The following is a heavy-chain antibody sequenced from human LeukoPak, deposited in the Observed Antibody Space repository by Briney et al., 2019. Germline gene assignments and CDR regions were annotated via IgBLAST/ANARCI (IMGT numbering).Heavy chain of an antibody. J-gene: IGHJ4*02. CDR1: GGSISSGRYY. V-gene: IGHV4-61*02. CDR3: AREGYYDTSGYREY. Sequence: SQTLSLTCTVSGGSISSGRYYWSWIRQPAGKGLEWIGRIYTSGSTNYNPSLKSRVTISVDTSKNQFSLKLSSVTAADSALYYCAREGYYDTSGYREYWGQGTLVTVSS. D-gene: IGHD3-22*01. CDR2: IYTSGST.